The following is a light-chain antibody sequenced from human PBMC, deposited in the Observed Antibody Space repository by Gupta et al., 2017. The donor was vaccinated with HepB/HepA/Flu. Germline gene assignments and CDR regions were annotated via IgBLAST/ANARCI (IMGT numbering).Light chain of an antibody. Sequence: SSELTQDPAVSVALGQTIRITCHGDSLRKYYASWYQQKPGQAPVLVIYGENNRPSGIPDRFSGSRSGNTASLTITGAQAEDEADYYCNSRDSSGDHLVFGPGTKFTVL. CDR2: GEN. CDR1: SLRKYY. J-gene: IGLJ1*01. V-gene: IGLV3-19*01. CDR3: NSRDSSGDHLV.